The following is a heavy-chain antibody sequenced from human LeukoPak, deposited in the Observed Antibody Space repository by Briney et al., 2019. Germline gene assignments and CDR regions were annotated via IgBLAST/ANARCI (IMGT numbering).Heavy chain of an antibody. CDR2: ISPYNGNT. V-gene: IGHV1-18*01. CDR3: ARGGYSSSWYALGSNWFDP. D-gene: IGHD6-13*01. Sequence: GASVKVSCKASGYTFTDDGISWVRQAPGQGLEWMGWISPYNGNTKYADKVLGRVTMSTDISTTTAYMELRGLRSDDTAVYYCARGGYSSSWYALGSNWFDPWGQGTLVTVSS. J-gene: IGHJ5*02. CDR1: GYTFTDDG.